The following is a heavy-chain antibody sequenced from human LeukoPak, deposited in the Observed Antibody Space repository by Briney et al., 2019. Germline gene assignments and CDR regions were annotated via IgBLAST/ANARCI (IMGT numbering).Heavy chain of an antibody. CDR3: ARGQLLAPLSDY. Sequence: PGGSLRLSCAASGFSISHYAMNWVRQPPGKGLEWIGEINHSGSTNYNPSLKSRVTISVDTSKNQFSLKLSSVTAADTAVYYCARGQLLAPLSDYWGQGTLVTVSS. CDR2: INHSGST. J-gene: IGHJ4*02. V-gene: IGHV4-34*01. D-gene: IGHD2-2*01. CDR1: GFSISHYA.